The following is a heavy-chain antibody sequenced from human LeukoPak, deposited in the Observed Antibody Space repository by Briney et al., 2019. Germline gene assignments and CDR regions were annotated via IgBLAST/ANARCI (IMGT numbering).Heavy chain of an antibody. Sequence: SVKVSCKASGGTFSSYAISWVRQAPGQGLEWMGGIIPIFGTVNYAQKFQGRVTITTDESTSTAYMELSSLRSEDTAVYYCARDSGGPYYYDSSGYYPQPRRYYFDYWGQGTLVTVSS. D-gene: IGHD3-22*01. CDR1: GGTFSSYA. CDR2: IIPIFGTV. J-gene: IGHJ4*02. CDR3: ARDSGGPYYYDSSGYYPQPRRYYFDY. V-gene: IGHV1-69*05.